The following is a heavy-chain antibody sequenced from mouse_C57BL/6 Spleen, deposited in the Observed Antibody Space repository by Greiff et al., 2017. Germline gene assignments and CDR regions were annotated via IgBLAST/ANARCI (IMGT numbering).Heavy chain of an antibody. D-gene: IGHD2-4*01. CDR1: GFTFSDYY. Sequence: EVQLVESEGGLVQPGSSMKLSCTASGFTFSDYYMAWVRQVPEKGLEWVANINYDGSSTYYLDSLKSRFIISRANAKNILYLQMSSLKSEDTAAYYCARGNYDYYLDDGGQGTTLTVSS. CDR2: INYDGSST. CDR3: ARGNYDYYLDD. J-gene: IGHJ2*01. V-gene: IGHV5-16*01.